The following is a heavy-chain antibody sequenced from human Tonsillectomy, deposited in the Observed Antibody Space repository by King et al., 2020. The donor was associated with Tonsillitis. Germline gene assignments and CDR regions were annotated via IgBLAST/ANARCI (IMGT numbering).Heavy chain of an antibody. V-gene: IGHV4-59*08. CDR2: ICYSGST. CDR3: ARHIPYYFDY. Sequence: VQLQESGPGLVKPSETLSLTCTVSGGSISSSYWSWIRQPPGKGLEWIGYICYSGSTNYNPPLKSRVTISVDSSKNQFSLKLSSVTAADTAVYYCARHIPYYFDYWGQGTLVTVSS. J-gene: IGHJ4*02. CDR1: GGSISSSY.